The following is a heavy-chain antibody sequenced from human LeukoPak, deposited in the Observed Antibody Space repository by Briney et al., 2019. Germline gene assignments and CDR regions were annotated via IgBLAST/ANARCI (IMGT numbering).Heavy chain of an antibody. J-gene: IGHJ4*02. CDR3: ARDRGYSTFDF. Sequence: GGSLRLSCAASGFTFSSYWMCWVRQAPGKGLEWVANINQDVSEENFVDSVKGRFTISRDNAKSSLFLQMNSLRAEDTAVYYCARDRGYSTFDFWGQGTLVTVSS. CDR1: GFTFSSYW. CDR2: INQDVSEE. D-gene: IGHD4-11*01. V-gene: IGHV3-7*04.